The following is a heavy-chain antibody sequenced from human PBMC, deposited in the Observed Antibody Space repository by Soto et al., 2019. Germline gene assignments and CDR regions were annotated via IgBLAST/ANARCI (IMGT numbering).Heavy chain of an antibody. V-gene: IGHV4-31*03. Sequence: SETLSLTCTVPGGSISSGGYYWSWIRQHPGKGLEWIGYIYYSGSTYYNPSLKSRVTISVDTSKNQFSLKLSSVTAADTAVYYCARATVPTYYYYYMDVWGKGTTVTVSS. J-gene: IGHJ6*03. CDR2: IYYSGST. CDR3: ARATVPTYYYYYMDV. D-gene: IGHD4-17*01. CDR1: GGSISSGGYY.